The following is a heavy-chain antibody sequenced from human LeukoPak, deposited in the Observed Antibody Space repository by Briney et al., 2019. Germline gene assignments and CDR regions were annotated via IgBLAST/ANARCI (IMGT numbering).Heavy chain of an antibody. CDR1: GGAFSSYA. CDR2: IIPIFGTA. D-gene: IGHD2-21*01. V-gene: IGHV1-69*05. CDR3: ARSDNDAFDI. Sequence: SVKVSCXASGGAFSSYAISWVRQAPGQGLAWMGRIIPIFGTANYAQKFQGRVTITTDESTSTAYMELSSLRSEDTAVYYCARSDNDAFDIWGQGTMVTVSS. J-gene: IGHJ3*02.